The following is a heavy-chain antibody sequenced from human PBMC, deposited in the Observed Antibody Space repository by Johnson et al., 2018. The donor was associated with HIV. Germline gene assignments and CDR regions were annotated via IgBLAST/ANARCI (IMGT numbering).Heavy chain of an antibody. CDR2: IYSGGSS. Sequence: EVQLVESGGGLVQPGGSLRLSCAASGFTVSSNYMSWVRQAPGKGLEWVSVIYSGGSSYYADSVKGRFTISRDNSKNTLYLQMNSLRAEDTAVYYCANFGSSSSRSAFDIWGNYDFDVWG. CDR1: GFTVSSNY. D-gene: IGHD6-6*01. V-gene: IGHV3-66*01. J-gene: IGHJ3*01. CDR3: ANFGSSSSRSAFDIWGNYDFDV.